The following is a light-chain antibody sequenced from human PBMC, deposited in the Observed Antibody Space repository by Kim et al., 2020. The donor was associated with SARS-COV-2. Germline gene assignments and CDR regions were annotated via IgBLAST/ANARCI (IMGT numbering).Light chain of an antibody. CDR3: QKYNAAPWT. V-gene: IGKV1-27*01. J-gene: IGKJ1*01. CDR1: QDISSY. Sequence: SSSVGDRVTITCRASQDISSYVGWYQQKPGKVPKVLIYAASALHSGVPSRFSGGGFGTDFALTISSLQPEDVATYYCQKYNAAPWTFGQGTKVEI. CDR2: AAS.